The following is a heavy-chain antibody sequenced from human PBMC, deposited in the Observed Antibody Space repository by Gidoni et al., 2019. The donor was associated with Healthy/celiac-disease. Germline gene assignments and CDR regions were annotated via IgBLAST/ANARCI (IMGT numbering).Heavy chain of an antibody. CDR1: GFTFSSYW. J-gene: IGHJ4*02. CDR3: ARDEGIVGATPFDY. Sequence: EVQLVESGGGLVQPGGSLRLSCAASGFTFSSYWMSWVRQAPGKGLEWVANIKQEGSEKYYVDSVKGRFTISRDNAKNLLYLQMNSLRAEDTAVYYCARDEGIVGATPFDYWGQGTLVTVSS. V-gene: IGHV3-7*01. CDR2: IKQEGSEK. D-gene: IGHD1-26*01.